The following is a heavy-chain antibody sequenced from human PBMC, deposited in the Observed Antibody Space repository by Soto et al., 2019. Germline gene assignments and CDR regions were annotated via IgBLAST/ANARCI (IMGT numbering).Heavy chain of an antibody. CDR1: GGSISSYY. Sequence: QVQLQESGPGLVKPSETLSLTCTVSGGSISSYYWSWIRQPAGKGLEGFGRIYTSGSTNYNPSLKSRFTMSVDTSKNQLSLQLSSVTAADTAVYYCARELYYDSSGYYFYWGQGTLVTVSS. CDR3: ARELYYDSSGYYFY. J-gene: IGHJ4*02. V-gene: IGHV4-4*07. D-gene: IGHD3-22*01. CDR2: IYTSGST.